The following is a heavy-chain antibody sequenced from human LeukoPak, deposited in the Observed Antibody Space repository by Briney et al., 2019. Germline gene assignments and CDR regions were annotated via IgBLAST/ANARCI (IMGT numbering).Heavy chain of an antibody. CDR2: ISWNSGNI. J-gene: IGHJ4*02. V-gene: IGHV3-9*01. D-gene: IGHD2-15*01. CDR1: GFTFDDYA. Sequence: PGGCLRLSCASSGFTFDDYAMHWVRQAPGKGLEWVSGISWNSGNIGYADSVKGRFTISRDNAKNSLYLQMNSLRPEDTALYYCAKDMASTGCSDGTCYRHYFDYWGQGTLVTVSS. CDR3: AKDMASTGCSDGTCYRHYFDY.